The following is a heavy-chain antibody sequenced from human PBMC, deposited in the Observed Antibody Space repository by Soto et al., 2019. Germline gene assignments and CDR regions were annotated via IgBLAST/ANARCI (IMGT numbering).Heavy chain of an antibody. CDR1: GFTFSSYW. Sequence: PGGSLRLSCAASGFTFSSYWMHWVRQAPGKGLVWVSRINSDGSSTSYADSVKGRFTISRDNAKNTLYLQMNSLRAEDTAVYYCARDPDRGYSYGLNWFDPWGQGTLVTVSS. CDR3: ARDPDRGYSYGLNWFDP. CDR2: INSDGSST. J-gene: IGHJ5*02. V-gene: IGHV3-74*01. D-gene: IGHD5-18*01.